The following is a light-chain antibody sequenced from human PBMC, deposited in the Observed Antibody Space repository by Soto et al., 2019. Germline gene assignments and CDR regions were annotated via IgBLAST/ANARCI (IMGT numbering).Light chain of an antibody. CDR3: QHRYNRPGFT. J-gene: IGKJ3*01. CDR2: DAS. V-gene: IGKV3-11*01. CDR1: QSVSSY. Sequence: EIVLTQSPATLSLSPGERATLSCRASQSVSSYLAWYQQKPGQAPRLLIYDASNRATGIPARFSGSGSGTDFTLTISSLETEDFAVYYCQHRYNRPGFTFGPGTKVDIK.